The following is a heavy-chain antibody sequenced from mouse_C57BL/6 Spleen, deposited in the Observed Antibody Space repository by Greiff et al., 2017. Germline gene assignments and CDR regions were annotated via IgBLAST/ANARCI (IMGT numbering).Heavy chain of an antibody. CDR3: ARRWLLRYAMDY. CDR2: INPNNGGT. D-gene: IGHD2-3*01. CDR1: GYTFTDYY. J-gene: IGHJ4*01. V-gene: IGHV1-26*01. Sequence: EVQLQQSGPELVKPGASVKISCKASGYTFTDYYMNWVKQSHGKSLEWIGDINPNNGGTSYNQKFKGKATLTVDKSSSTAYMELRSLTSEDSAVYYCARRWLLRYAMDYWGQGTSVTVSS.